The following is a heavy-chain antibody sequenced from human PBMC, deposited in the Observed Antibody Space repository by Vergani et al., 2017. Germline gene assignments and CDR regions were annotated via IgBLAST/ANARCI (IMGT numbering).Heavy chain of an antibody. CDR3: AREGEYAAFDP. Sequence: QVQLQQWGAGLLKPSETLSLTCAVYGGSFSGYYWSWIRQPPGKGLEWVGEINHSGSTNYNPSLKRRVTISVDTSKNQLSLKLGSVTAADTGVYYCAREGEYAAFDPGGQGRLVTVYS. D-gene: IGHD3-16*01. V-gene: IGHV4-34*01. J-gene: IGHJ5*02. CDR2: INHSGST. CDR1: GGSFSGYY.